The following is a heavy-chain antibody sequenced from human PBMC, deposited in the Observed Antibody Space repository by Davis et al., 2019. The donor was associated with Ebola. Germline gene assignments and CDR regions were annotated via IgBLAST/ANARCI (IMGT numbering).Heavy chain of an antibody. J-gene: IGHJ5*02. V-gene: IGHV1-46*01. CDR1: GYTFTGYY. D-gene: IGHD3-3*01. CDR2: INPSGGST. CDR3: ARGDTIFGVVISNWFDP. Sequence: ASVKVSCKASGYTFTGYYIHWVRQAPGQGLEWMGIINPSGGSTTYAQKFQGRVTMTRDTSTRTVYMELSSLRSEDTAVYFCARGDTIFGVVISNWFDPWGQGTLVTVSS.